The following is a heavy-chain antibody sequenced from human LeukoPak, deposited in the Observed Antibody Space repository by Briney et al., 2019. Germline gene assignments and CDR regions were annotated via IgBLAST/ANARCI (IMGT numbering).Heavy chain of an antibody. D-gene: IGHD1-14*01. CDR2: INPDSGGT. J-gene: IGHJ5*02. CDR3: ARDVGPDEYRRVNWFDP. CDR1: GYTFTGYY. Sequence: ASVKVSCKASGYTFTGYYMHWVRQAPGQGLEWMGWINPDSGGTNYAQKFQGRVTMTRDTSISTAYMELSRLRSDDTAVYYCARDVGPDEYRRVNWFDPWGQGTLVTVSS. V-gene: IGHV1-2*02.